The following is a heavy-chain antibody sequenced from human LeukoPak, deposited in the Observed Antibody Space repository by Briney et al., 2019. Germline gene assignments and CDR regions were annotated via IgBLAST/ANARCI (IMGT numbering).Heavy chain of an antibody. CDR2: IYTSGST. CDR3: ARADMEQWLESEWFDP. Sequence: SETLSLTCTVSGGSISSYYWSWIRQPAGKGLEWIGRIYTSGSTNYNPSLKSRVTMSVDTSKNQFSLKLSSVTAADAAGYYCARADMEQWLESEWFDPWGQGTLVTVSS. CDR1: GGSISSYY. J-gene: IGHJ5*02. D-gene: IGHD6-19*01. V-gene: IGHV4-4*07.